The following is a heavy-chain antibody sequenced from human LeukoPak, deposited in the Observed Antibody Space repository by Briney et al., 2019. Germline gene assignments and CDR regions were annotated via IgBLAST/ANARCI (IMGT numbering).Heavy chain of an antibody. CDR1: GFTFSTYS. Sequence: PGGSLRLSCTASGFTFSTYSMKWVRQAPGKGLEWVSYISSSSGTIYYADSVKGRFTISRDNAKNSLYLQMNGLRDGDTAVYYCARDQSDYYGSGSYSEGSYWGQGTLVTVSS. CDR2: ISSSSGTI. J-gene: IGHJ4*02. CDR3: ARDQSDYYGSGSYSEGSY. V-gene: IGHV3-48*02. D-gene: IGHD3-10*01.